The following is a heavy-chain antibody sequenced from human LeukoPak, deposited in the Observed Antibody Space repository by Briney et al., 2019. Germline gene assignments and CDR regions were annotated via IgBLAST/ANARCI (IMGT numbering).Heavy chain of an antibody. V-gene: IGHV1-69*01. D-gene: IGHD5-18*01. CDR3: ARSPVRGYSYQNYYGMDV. CDR1: GGTFSSYA. CDR2: IIPIFGTA. Sequence: ASVKVSCTASGGTFSSYAISWVRQAPGQGLEWMGGIIPIFGTANYAQKFQGRVTITADESTSTAYMELSSLRSEDTAVYYCARSPVRGYSYQNYYGMDVWGKGTTVTVSS. J-gene: IGHJ6*04.